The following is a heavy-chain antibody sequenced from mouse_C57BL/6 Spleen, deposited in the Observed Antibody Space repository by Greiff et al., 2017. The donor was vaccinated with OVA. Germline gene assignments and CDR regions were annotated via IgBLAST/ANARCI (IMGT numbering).Heavy chain of an antibody. D-gene: IGHD2-5*01. V-gene: IGHV5-12*01. CDR3: ARNSNYEDYAMDY. Sequence: DVMLVESGGGLVQPGGSLKLSCAASGFTFSDYYMYWVRQTPEKRLEWVAYISNGGGSTYYPDTVKGRFTITRDNAKNTLYLQMSRLKSEDTAMYYCARNSNYEDYAMDYWGQGTSVTVSS. CDR1: GFTFSDYY. J-gene: IGHJ4*01. CDR2: ISNGGGST.